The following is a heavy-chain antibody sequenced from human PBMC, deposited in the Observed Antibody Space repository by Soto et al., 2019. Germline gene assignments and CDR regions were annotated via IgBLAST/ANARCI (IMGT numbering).Heavy chain of an antibody. V-gene: IGHV3-21*06. CDR2: FGTSDSYI. D-gene: IGHD2-2*01. CDR3: ARDLQYALDY. Sequence: GGSLRLSCAASGFPFSSYPMNWVRQVPGKGLEWVSHFGTSDSYIYYADSVKGRFTISRDNAKNLLYLQMNSLRDEDTAVYYCARDLQYALDYWGQGTLVTVSS. J-gene: IGHJ4*02. CDR1: GFPFSSYP.